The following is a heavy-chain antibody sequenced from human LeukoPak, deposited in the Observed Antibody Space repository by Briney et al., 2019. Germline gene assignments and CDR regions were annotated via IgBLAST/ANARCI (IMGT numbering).Heavy chain of an antibody. Sequence: ASVRVSCKASGYTFSTTYINWVRQAPGQGLEWMGGFYPEDGETIYAQKFQGRVTMTEDTSTNTAYMELSSLRSEDTAVYYCATRRYVWGNYRWDFDYWGQGTLVTVSS. V-gene: IGHV1-24*01. CDR2: FYPEDGET. J-gene: IGHJ4*02. CDR3: ATRRYVWGNYRWDFDY. D-gene: IGHD3-16*02. CDR1: GYTFSTTY.